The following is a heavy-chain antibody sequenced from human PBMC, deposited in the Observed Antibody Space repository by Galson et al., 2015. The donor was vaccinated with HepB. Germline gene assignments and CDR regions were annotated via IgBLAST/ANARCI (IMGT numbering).Heavy chain of an antibody. D-gene: IGHD6-13*01. V-gene: IGHV3-30*04. CDR3: ARGGKQLAHFDY. Sequence: SLRLSCAASGFTFSSYAMHWVRQAPGKGLEWVAVISYGGSNKYYADSVKGRFTISRDNSKNTLYLQMNSLRAEDTAVYYCARGGKQLAHFDYWGQGTLVTVSS. J-gene: IGHJ4*02. CDR1: GFTFSSYA. CDR2: ISYGGSNK.